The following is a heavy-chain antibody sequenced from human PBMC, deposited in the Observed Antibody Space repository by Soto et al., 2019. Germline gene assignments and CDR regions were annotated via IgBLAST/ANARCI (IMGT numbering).Heavy chain of an antibody. CDR2: IYSGGST. J-gene: IGHJ4*02. CDR3: ARGPGRNDYGDPLFDY. V-gene: IGHV3-66*01. Sequence: GGSLRLSCAASGFTVSSNYMSWVRQAPGKGLEWVSVIYSGGSTYYADSVKGRFTISRDNSKNTLYLQMNSLRAEDTAVYYCARGPGRNDYGDPLFDYWGQGTLVTVSS. CDR1: GFTVSSNY. D-gene: IGHD4-17*01.